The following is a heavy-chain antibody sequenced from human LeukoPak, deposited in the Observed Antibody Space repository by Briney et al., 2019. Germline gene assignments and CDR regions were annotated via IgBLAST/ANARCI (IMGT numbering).Heavy chain of an antibody. J-gene: IGHJ5*02. CDR1: GYSFSSYW. D-gene: IGHD2-2*01. Sequence: GESLKISCKGSGYSFSSYWIGWVRQMPGKGLEWMGIIYPGDSDTRYSPSFQGQVTISADKSVSTAYLQWSSLKASDTAMYYCARQWGDCSSTSCYSASWGQGTLVTVSS. CDR2: IYPGDSDT. CDR3: ARQWGDCSSTSCYSAS. V-gene: IGHV5-51*01.